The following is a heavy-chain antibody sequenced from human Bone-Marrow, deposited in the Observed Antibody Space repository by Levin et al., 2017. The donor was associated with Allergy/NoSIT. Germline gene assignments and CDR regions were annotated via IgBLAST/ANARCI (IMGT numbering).Heavy chain of an antibody. CDR1: GFTFSSYW. J-gene: IGHJ6*02. Sequence: LSLTCAASGFTFSSYWMSWVRQAPGKGLEWVANIKQDGSEKYYVDSVKGRFTISRDNAKNSLYLQMNSLRAEDTAVYYCARDQRVAAAAVYYYYGMDVWGQGTTVTVSS. V-gene: IGHV3-7*01. CDR2: IKQDGSEK. CDR3: ARDQRVAAAAVYYYYGMDV. D-gene: IGHD6-13*01.